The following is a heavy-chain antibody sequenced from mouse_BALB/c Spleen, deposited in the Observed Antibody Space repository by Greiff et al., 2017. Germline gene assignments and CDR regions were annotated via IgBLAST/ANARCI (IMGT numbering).Heavy chain of an antibody. CDR1: GFTFSSFG. CDR3: AGSGGYDHAMDY. Sequence: EVMLVESGGGLVQPGGSRKLSCAASGFTFSSFGMHWVRQAPEKGLEWVAYISSGSSTIYYADTVKGRFTISRDNPKNTLFLQMTSLRSEDTAMYYCAGSGGYDHAMDYWGQGTSVTVSS. V-gene: IGHV5-17*02. D-gene: IGHD2-2*01. CDR2: ISSGSSTI. J-gene: IGHJ4*01.